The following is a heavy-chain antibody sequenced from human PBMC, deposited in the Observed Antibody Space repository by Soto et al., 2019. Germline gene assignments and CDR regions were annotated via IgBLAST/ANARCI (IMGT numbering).Heavy chain of an antibody. CDR1: GGSFSGYS. CDR2: INHSGSA. D-gene: IGHD3-10*01. CDR3: ARGLSSEDYYSGGWYYFDS. V-gene: IGHV4-34*01. J-gene: IGHJ4*02. Sequence: QVQLQQWGAGLLKPSETLSLTCAVYGGSFSGYSWTWIRQPPGKGLEWIGQINHSGSANYNPSLKSGVTRSVGTSQNQFSPRLSSMTAADTAGYYCARGLSSEDYYSGGWYYFDSWGQGTLVTVSS.